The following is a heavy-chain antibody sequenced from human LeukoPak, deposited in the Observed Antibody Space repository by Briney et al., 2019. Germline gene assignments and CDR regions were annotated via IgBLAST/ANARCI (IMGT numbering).Heavy chain of an antibody. V-gene: IGHV4-59*01. CDR3: ARGGYSYGIFDY. CDR2: IYYSGST. Sequence: SETLSLTCAVYGGSFSGYYWSWIRQPPGKGLEWIGYIYYSGSTNYNPSLKSRVTISVDTSKNQFSLKLSSVTAADTAVYYCARGGYSYGIFDYWGQGTLVTVSS. CDR1: GGSFSGYY. D-gene: IGHD5-18*01. J-gene: IGHJ4*02.